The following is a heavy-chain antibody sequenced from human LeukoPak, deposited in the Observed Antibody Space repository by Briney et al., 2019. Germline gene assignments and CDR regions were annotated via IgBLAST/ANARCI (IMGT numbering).Heavy chain of an antibody. V-gene: IGHV3-7*04. J-gene: IGHJ5*02. Sequence: GGSLRLSCAASGFTFRSYWMSWVRQAPRKGLEWVANIKENGSEKNYLDSVKGRFTISRDNAQKSLYLLMDSLRAEDTAVYYCAREGGYCSGSSCYFWFDPWGQGTLVTVSS. CDR2: IKENGSEK. D-gene: IGHD2-2*01. CDR1: GFTFRSYW. CDR3: AREGGYCSGSSCYFWFDP.